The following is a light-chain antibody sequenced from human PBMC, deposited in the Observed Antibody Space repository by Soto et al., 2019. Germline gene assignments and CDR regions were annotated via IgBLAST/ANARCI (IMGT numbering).Light chain of an antibody. CDR3: HHYNSYPLT. CDR1: QIVSSW. J-gene: IGKJ4*01. V-gene: IGKV1-5*03. CDR2: KAS. Sequence: DIQMTQSPSTLSASVGDRVTITCRASQIVSSWLAWYQQRPGKAPKLLIYKASTLEGGVPSRFSGSGSGTEFTLTISSLQPDDFATYYCHHYNSYPLTFGGGTKVEIK.